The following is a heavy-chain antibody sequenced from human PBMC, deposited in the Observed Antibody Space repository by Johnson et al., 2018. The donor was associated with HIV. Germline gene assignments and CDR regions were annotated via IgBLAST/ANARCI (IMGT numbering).Heavy chain of an antibody. CDR3: ARDATPWGGAYVGYAFDL. Sequence: VQLVESGGGVVQPGRSLRLSCAASGFTFSSYGMHWVRQAPGKGLEWVSYISSSGSTIYYADSVKCRFTISRDNAKNSLHLQMNSLRAEDTAVYYCARDATPWGGAYVGYAFDLWGQGTMVAVSS. V-gene: IGHV3-48*04. CDR2: ISSSGSTI. J-gene: IGHJ3*01. D-gene: IGHD4-17*01. CDR1: GFTFSSYG.